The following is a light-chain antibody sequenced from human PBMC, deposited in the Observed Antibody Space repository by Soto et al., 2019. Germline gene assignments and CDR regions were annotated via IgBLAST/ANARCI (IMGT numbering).Light chain of an antibody. CDR1: QTVNSN. Sequence: EIVMTQSPATLSVSPGERATLSCRASQTVNSNLAWYQQKPGQAPRLLIYGASTRATGIPARFSGSGSGTEFTLTISSLQSEDFAVYYCQQCSDWPITFGQGTRLEIK. V-gene: IGKV3-15*01. CDR3: QQCSDWPIT. J-gene: IGKJ5*01. CDR2: GAS.